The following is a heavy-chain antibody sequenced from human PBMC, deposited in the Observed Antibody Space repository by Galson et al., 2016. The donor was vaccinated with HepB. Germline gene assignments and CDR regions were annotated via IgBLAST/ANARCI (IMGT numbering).Heavy chain of an antibody. D-gene: IGHD2-8*02. Sequence: SLRLSCAASGFAFSDYYMNWIRQAPGKGLEWVSYISSGGSTQMYAESVQGRFTISRDNTKNSVYLQMDSLRAEDTALYLCASDSTGWNFDYWGQGALGTVSS. CDR2: ISSGGSTQ. CDR3: ASDSTGWNFDY. V-gene: IGHV3-11*01. J-gene: IGHJ4*02. CDR1: GFAFSDYY.